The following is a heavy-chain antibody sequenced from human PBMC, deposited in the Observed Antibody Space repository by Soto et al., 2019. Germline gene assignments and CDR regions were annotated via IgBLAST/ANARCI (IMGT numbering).Heavy chain of an antibody. CDR1: GGSISSGGYY. Sequence: QVQLQESGPGLVKPSQTLSLTCTVSGGSISSGGYYWSWIRQHPGKGLEWIGYIYYSGSTYYNPALKSRGXXSXDXXKNQFSLKLSSVTAADTAVYYCARATVAGTLGSGYWGQGTLVTVSS. D-gene: IGHD6-19*01. CDR3: ARATVAGTLGSGY. V-gene: IGHV4-31*03. J-gene: IGHJ4*02. CDR2: IYYSGST.